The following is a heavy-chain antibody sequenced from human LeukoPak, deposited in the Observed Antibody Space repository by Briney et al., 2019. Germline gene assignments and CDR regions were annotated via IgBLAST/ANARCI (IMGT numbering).Heavy chain of an antibody. CDR1: GFTFTNYA. D-gene: IGHD3-10*01. CDR2: ISAGGGTT. CDR3: AKVYGPGSYITSFDY. V-gene: IGHV3-23*01. Sequence: PSGGSLRLSCAASGFTFTNYALNWVRQAPGKGLEWVSIISAGGGTTYYADSVKGRFTISKDNSKNTLYLQMNSLRAEDTAVYYCAKVYGPGSYITSFDYWGQGTLVTVSS. J-gene: IGHJ4*02.